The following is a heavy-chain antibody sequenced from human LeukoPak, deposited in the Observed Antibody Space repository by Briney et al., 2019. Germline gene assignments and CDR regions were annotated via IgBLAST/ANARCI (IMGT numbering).Heavy chain of an antibody. V-gene: IGHV1-18*01. D-gene: IGHD2-2*02. J-gene: IGHJ5*02. CDR2: ISAYNGNT. CDR3: ARGGGYCSSTSCYTGIIRGWFDP. CDR1: GYTFTTYG. Sequence: ASVKVSCKASGYTFTTYGISWVRQAPGQGLEWMGWISAYNGNTNYAQKLQGRVTMTTDTSTSTAYMGLRSPRSDDTAVYYCARGGGYCSSTSCYTGIIRGWFDPWGQGTLVTVSS.